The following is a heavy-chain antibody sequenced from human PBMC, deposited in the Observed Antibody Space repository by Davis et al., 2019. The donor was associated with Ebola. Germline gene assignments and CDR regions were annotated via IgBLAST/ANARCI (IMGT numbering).Heavy chain of an antibody. CDR1: GFTFSSYG. Sequence: GESLKISCAASGFTFSSYGMHWVRQAPGKGLEWVAVIWYDGSNKYYADSVKGRFTISRDNSKNTLYLQMNSLRAEDTAVYYCAKVSVGTTKDWGQGTLVTVSP. CDR3: AKVSVGTTKD. V-gene: IGHV3-33*06. CDR2: IWYDGSNK. J-gene: IGHJ4*02. D-gene: IGHD1-26*01.